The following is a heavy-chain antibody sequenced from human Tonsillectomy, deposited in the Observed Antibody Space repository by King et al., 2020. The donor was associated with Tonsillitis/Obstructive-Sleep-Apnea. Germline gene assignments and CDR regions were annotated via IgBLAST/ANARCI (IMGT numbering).Heavy chain of an antibody. Sequence: VQLVESGGDLVQPGGSLRLSCVASGFTFSNYAMSWVRQVPGKGLEWVSGITGSGGSTYHADSVKGRFTISRDNSKNTLYLQMHSLRADDTAVDYCAKRDYSHISSYAPLFDSWGQGTLVTVSS. D-gene: IGHD3-16*01. V-gene: IGHV3-23*04. J-gene: IGHJ4*02. CDR3: AKRDYSHISSYAPLFDS. CDR2: ITGSGGST. CDR1: GFTFSNYA.